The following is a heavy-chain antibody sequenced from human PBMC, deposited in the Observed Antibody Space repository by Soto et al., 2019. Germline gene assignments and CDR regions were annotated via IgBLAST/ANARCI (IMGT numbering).Heavy chain of an antibody. V-gene: IGHV3-72*01. J-gene: IGHJ4*02. CDR3: ASSLGYCSSTTCHHYYFDY. CDR1: GFTFSDHY. D-gene: IGHD2-2*01. CDR2: TRNKANSYAT. Sequence: EVQLVESGGGLVQPGGSLRLSCAASGFTFSDHYMDWVRQAPGKGLEWVGRTRNKANSYATEYAASVKGRFNISRDDSKNSLYLQMNSLKTEDTAVYYCASSLGYCSSTTCHHYYFDYWGQGTLVTVSS.